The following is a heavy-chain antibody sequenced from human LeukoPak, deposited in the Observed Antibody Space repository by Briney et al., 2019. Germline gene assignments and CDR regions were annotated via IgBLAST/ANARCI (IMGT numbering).Heavy chain of an antibody. Sequence: GGSLRLSCAASGFTFSTFWMHWVRQAPGKGLIWVSQINNDGSDTKYADSVKGRFTISRDNAKNTVYLQMNSLRAEDTAVYYCARDPLLWELPSDYWDQGTLVTVSS. V-gene: IGHV3-74*03. CDR2: INNDGSDT. D-gene: IGHD1-26*01. CDR1: GFTFSTFW. J-gene: IGHJ4*02. CDR3: ARDPLLWELPSDY.